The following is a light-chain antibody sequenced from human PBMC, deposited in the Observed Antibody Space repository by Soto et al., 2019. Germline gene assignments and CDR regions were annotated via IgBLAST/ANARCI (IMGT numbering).Light chain of an antibody. CDR3: QLYKNWPTLYT. CDR1: QSVSSN. Sequence: EIVMTQSPATLSVSPGERATLSCRASQSVSSNLAWYQQKPGQAPRLLIYGASTRATGIPARFSGSGSGTEFTLPLSSLQSEDFAVYYCQLYKNWPTLYTFGQGTKLEIK. J-gene: IGKJ2*01. CDR2: GAS. V-gene: IGKV3-15*01.